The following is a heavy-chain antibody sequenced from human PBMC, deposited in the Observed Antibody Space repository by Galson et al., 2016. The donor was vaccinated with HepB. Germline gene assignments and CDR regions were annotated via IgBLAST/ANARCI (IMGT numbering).Heavy chain of an antibody. D-gene: IGHD1-26*01. CDR3: AREWELGGYFDY. J-gene: IGHJ4*02. CDR2: LSHDGVTK. CDR1: EFTFNNCP. V-gene: IGHV3-30-3*01. Sequence: SLRLSCAASEFTFNNCPLHWVRQASGKGLEWVAVLSHDGVTKFYADSVRARFTISRDKSKTTVYLQMDGLSAEDTAVYYCAREWELGGYFDYWGQGTLVTVSS.